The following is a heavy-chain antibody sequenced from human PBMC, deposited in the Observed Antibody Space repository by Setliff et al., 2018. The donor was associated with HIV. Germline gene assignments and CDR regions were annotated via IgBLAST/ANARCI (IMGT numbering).Heavy chain of an antibody. J-gene: IGHJ5*02. CDR1: GGSISSSG. V-gene: IGHV3-73*01. D-gene: IGHD2-8*01. Sequence: PSETLSLTCTVSGGSISSSGYYWGWIRQPPGKGLEWIGSIRSKADKYATDYGASAKGRFIITRDDSKKTAYLQMSSLRAEDTAMYYCLLPCTSGWHNWADPWGQGTLVTVSS. CDR2: IRSKADKYAT. CDR3: LLPCTSGWHNWADP.